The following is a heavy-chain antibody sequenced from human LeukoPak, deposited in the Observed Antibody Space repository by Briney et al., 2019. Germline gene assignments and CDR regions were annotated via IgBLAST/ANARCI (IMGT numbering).Heavy chain of an antibody. V-gene: IGHV3-23*01. J-gene: IGHJ3*02. CDR3: AKKSQSRGRGAFDI. Sequence: GGSLRLSCTASGFNFNNYHMTWVRQAPGEGLEWVSIISFSGDTAYYADSVKGRFTISRDNSKNTLYLQMNSLRAEDTAVYYCAKKSQSRGRGAFDIWGQGTMGTVSS. CDR2: ISFSGDTA. D-gene: IGHD3-10*01. CDR1: GFNFNNYH.